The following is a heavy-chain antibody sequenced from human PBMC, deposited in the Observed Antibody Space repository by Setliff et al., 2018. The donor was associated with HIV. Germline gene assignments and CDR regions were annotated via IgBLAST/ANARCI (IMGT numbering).Heavy chain of an antibody. D-gene: IGHD2-2*01. CDR1: GYTFSEYA. V-gene: IGHV1-3*04. Sequence: ASVKVSCKASGYTFSEYAIHWVRQAPGQRLEWMGRSDTDNGYRRYSPKLQGRVTITTDTSANTAYMELRGLGSEDTAVYYCARWCAAAACYPAIYHFDSWGQGTLVTVSS. J-gene: IGHJ4*02. CDR2: SDTDNGYR. CDR3: ARWCAAAACYPAIYHFDS.